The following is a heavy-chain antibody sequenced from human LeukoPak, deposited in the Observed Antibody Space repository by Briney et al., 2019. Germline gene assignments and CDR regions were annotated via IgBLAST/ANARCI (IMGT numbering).Heavy chain of an antibody. V-gene: IGHV4-59*08. J-gene: IGHJ3*01. Sequence: SETLSLTYTVSGGSITNYYWSWIRQSPEKGLEWIGYIYYLETDTNYNPSLKSRVVMSVGTSKDDFSLRLSSVTAADSGVYYCARQPAGTATFDVWGQGAMVTVSS. D-gene: IGHD1-14*01. CDR3: ARQPAGTATFDV. CDR2: IYYLETDT. CDR1: GGSITNYY.